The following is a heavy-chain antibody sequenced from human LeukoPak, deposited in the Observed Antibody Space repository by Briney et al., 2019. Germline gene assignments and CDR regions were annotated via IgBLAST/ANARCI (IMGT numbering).Heavy chain of an antibody. D-gene: IGHD3-22*01. CDR3: VKDRPNYYESNGDYYKRDGDF. CDR1: GFTFHNFA. J-gene: IGHJ4*02. V-gene: IGHV3-23*01. Sequence: PGGSLRLSCAASGFTFHNFAMRWVRQAPGQGLEWVSSISSSGEFTFYADSVKGRFTIFRDNSRYTLYLQMNSLRAEDAAMYYCVKDRPNYYESNGDYYKRDGDFWGQGTLVTVSA. CDR2: ISSSGEFT.